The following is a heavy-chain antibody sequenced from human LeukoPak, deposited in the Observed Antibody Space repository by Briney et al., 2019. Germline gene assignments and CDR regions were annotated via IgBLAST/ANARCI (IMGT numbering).Heavy chain of an antibody. V-gene: IGHV3-30-3*01. CDR2: ISYDGSNK. J-gene: IGHJ4*02. Sequence: GGSLRLSCAASGFTFSSYAMHWVRQAPGKGLEWVAVISYDGSNKYYADSVKGRFTISRDNSKNTLFLQMNSLRAEDTAAYYCAKVRAPSGWFNSDYWGQGTLVTVSS. CDR1: GFTFSSYA. CDR3: AKVRAPSGWFNSDY. D-gene: IGHD6-19*01.